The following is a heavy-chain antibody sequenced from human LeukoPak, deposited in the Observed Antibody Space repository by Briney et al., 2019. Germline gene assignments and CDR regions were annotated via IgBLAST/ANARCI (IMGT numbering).Heavy chain of an antibody. V-gene: IGHV4-38-2*01. D-gene: IGHD3-16*01. J-gene: IGHJ6*03. CDR2: IYHSGST. CDR1: GYSISSGYY. Sequence: PSETLSLTCAVSGYSISSGYYWGWIRQPPGSGLEWIGSIYHSGSTYYNPSLKSRVTISVDTSKNQFSLKLSSGTAADTAAYYCARHYDYYYYMDVWGKGTTVTVSS. CDR3: ARHYDYYYYMDV.